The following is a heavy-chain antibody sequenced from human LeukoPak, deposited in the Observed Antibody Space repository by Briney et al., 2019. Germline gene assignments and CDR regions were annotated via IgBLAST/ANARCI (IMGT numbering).Heavy chain of an antibody. D-gene: IGHD2-2*01. CDR2: IYHSGRT. V-gene: IGHV4-38-2*02. CDR3: VKSNSRYQPWTLDI. J-gene: IGHJ3*02. Sequence: PSETLSLTCTVSGYSISSGYYRGWIRQPPGKGLEWIGSIYHSGRTFYNPSLKSRVTISVDTSNNQLSLKVNSVTAADTAMYYCVKSNSRYQPWTLDIWGRGTMVTVSS. CDR1: GYSISSGYY.